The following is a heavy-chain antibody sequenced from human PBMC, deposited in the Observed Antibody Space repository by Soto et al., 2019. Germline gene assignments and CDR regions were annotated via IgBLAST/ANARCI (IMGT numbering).Heavy chain of an antibody. J-gene: IGHJ5*02. CDR1: GYTFTSYA. Sequence: QVQLVQSGAEVKKPGASVKVSCKVSGYTFTSYAMHWVRQAPGQRLEWMGWINAGNGNTKYSQKFQGRVTITRDTSASTAYMELSSLRSEDTAVYYCARAHYDILTGYSLNWLDPWGQGTLVTVSS. D-gene: IGHD3-9*01. CDR3: ARAHYDILTGYSLNWLDP. CDR2: INAGNGNT. V-gene: IGHV1-3*01.